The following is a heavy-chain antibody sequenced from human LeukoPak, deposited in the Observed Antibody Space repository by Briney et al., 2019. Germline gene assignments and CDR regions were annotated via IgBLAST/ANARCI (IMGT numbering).Heavy chain of an antibody. Sequence: PSQTLSLTCTVSGGSISSGSCYWSWIRQPAGKGLEWIGRIYTSGSTNYNPSLKSRVTISVDTSKNQFSLKLSSVTAADTAVYYCARVRFLEWLTDYWGQGTLVTVSS. CDR2: IYTSGST. V-gene: IGHV4-61*02. D-gene: IGHD3-3*01. CDR3: ARVRFLEWLTDY. J-gene: IGHJ4*02. CDR1: GGSISSGSCY.